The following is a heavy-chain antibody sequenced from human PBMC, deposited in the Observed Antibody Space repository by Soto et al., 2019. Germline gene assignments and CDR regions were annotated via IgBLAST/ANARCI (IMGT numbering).Heavy chain of an antibody. CDR2: LSGGNT. Sequence: VQLLESGGALVQPGGSLRLSCAASGFTFTSYAMSWVRQAPGKGLEWVSTLSGGNTYYADSVKGRFTISRDNSENTLYLQRISLRVEDMAIYYCAKGPHSSAWHYFDYWGQGTLITVSS. V-gene: IGHV3-23*01. CDR1: GFTFTSYA. CDR3: AKGPHSSAWHYFDY. D-gene: IGHD6-19*01. J-gene: IGHJ4*02.